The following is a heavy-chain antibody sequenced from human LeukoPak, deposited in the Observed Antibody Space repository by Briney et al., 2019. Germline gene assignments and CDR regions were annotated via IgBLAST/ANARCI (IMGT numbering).Heavy chain of an antibody. CDR1: GGSISDGVYY. J-gene: IGHJ4*02. D-gene: IGHD2-15*01. V-gene: IGHV4-31*03. CDR2: IYYSGST. Sequence: PSQTLSLTCSVSGGSISDGVYYWSWIRQHPGKGLEWIGYIYYSGSTYYNPSLKSRVIISVDTSKNQFSLKLSSVTAADTAVYYCARSSGGSSPLDWGQGTLVTVSS. CDR3: ARSSGGSSPLD.